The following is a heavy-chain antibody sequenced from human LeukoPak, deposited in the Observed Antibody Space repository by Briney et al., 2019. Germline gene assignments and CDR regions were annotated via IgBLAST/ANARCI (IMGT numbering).Heavy chain of an antibody. CDR1: GYTFTSYG. V-gene: IGHV1-18*01. CDR3: ATGHLSKVFDY. D-gene: IGHD3-16*02. CDR2: ISACNGNT. J-gene: IGHJ4*02. Sequence: ASEKVSCKASGYTFTSYGISWVRQAPGQGLEWMGWISACNGNTNYAQKLQGRVTMTTDTSTTTAYMELRSLRSEDTAVYYCATGHLSKVFDYWGQGTLVTVSS.